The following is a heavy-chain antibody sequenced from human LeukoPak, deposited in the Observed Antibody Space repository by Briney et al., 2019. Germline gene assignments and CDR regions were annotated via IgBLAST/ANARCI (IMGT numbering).Heavy chain of an antibody. CDR2: ISGSGGST. Sequence: GGSLRLSCAASGFTFSIYAMSWVRQAPGKGLEWVSAISGSGGSTYYADSVKGRFTISRDNSKNTLYLQMNSLRAEDTAVYYCAKGQDYTAGVQYYYYGMDVWGQGTTVTVSS. CDR1: GFTFSIYA. CDR3: AKGQDYTAGVQYYYYGMDV. D-gene: IGHD4-4*01. J-gene: IGHJ6*02. V-gene: IGHV3-23*01.